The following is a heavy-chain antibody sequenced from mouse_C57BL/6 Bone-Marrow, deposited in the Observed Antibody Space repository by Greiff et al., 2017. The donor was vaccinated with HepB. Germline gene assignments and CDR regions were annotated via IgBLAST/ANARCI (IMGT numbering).Heavy chain of an antibody. J-gene: IGHJ4*01. CDR3: ARFITTVGYAMDY. CDR2: ISNLAYSI. V-gene: IGHV5-15*01. D-gene: IGHD1-1*01. Sequence: EVMLVESGGGLVQPGGSLKLSCAASGFTFSDYGLAWVRQAPRKGPEWVAFISNLAYSIYYADTVTGRFTIARENAKNTLYLEMSSLRSEDTAMYYCARFITTVGYAMDYWGQGTSVTVSS. CDR1: GFTFSDYG.